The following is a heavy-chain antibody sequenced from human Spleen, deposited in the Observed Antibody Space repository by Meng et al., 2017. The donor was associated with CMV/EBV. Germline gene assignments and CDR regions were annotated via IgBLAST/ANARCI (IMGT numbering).Heavy chain of an antibody. CDR1: RFDFRTYH. CDR3: AKDASGSRYYGMDV. J-gene: IGHJ6*02. V-gene: IGHV3-48*04. CDR2: INSAGNPR. Sequence: GGSLRLSCAASRFDFRTYHMNWVRQAPGKGLEWLAYINSAGNPRYYADSVKGRFTISRDNAKNSLYLHMNSLRAEDTAVYYCAKDASGSRYYGMDVWGQGTTVTVSS. D-gene: IGHD1-26*01.